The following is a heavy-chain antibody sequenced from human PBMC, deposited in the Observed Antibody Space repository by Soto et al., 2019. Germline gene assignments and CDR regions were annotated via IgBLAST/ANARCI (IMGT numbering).Heavy chain of an antibody. V-gene: IGHV1-18*01. J-gene: IGHJ5*02. Sequence: GASVKVSCKASGYTFTSYGISWVRQAPGQGLEWMGWISAYNGNTNYAQKLQGRVTMTTDTSTNTAYMELRSLRSDDTAVYYCARSDSSGYYFWFDPWGQGTLVTVSS. D-gene: IGHD3-22*01. CDR1: GYTFTSYG. CDR3: ARSDSSGYYFWFDP. CDR2: ISAYNGNT.